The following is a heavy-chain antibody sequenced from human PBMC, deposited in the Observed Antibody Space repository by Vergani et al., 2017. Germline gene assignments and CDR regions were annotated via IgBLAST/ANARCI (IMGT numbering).Heavy chain of an antibody. D-gene: IGHD2-15*01. CDR1: GGSISSSSSY. J-gene: IGHJ4*02. CDR2: IYYSGST. Sequence: QLQLQESGPGLVKPSETLSLTCTVSGGSISSSSSYWGWIRQPPGKGLEWIGSIYYSGSTYYNPSLKSRATISVETSKNQFSLKLSSVTAADTAVYYCASPTCSGGSCYGGRFDYWGQGTLVTVSS. CDR3: ASPTCSGGSCYGGRFDY. V-gene: IGHV4-39*07.